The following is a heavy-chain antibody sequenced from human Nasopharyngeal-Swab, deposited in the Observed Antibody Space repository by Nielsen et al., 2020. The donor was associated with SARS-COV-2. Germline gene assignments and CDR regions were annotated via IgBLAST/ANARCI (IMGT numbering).Heavy chain of an antibody. CDR1: GFTFGDYT. CDR3: TRDHWRSYFYYYGMDV. CDR2: IRSKAHGGTT. V-gene: IGHV3-49*04. J-gene: IGHJ6*02. Sequence: GESLKISCSSSGFTFGDYTMSWVCQAPGKGLEWVGFIRSKAHGGTTEYAASLKGRFTISRDDSRSIAYLQLNSLKIEDTAVYYCTRDHWRSYFYYYGMDVWGQGTTVTVSS.